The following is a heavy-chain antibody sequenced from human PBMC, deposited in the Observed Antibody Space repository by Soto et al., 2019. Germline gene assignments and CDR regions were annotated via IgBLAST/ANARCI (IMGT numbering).Heavy chain of an antibody. D-gene: IGHD3-10*01. Sequence: SETLSLTCTVSGGSISSGDYYWSWIRQPPGKGLEWIGYIYYSGSTYYNPSLKSRVTISVDTSKNQFSLKLSSVTAADTAVYYCARVLGYYYGSGSYYRWDYYYGMDVWGQGTTVTVS. CDR3: ARVLGYYYGSGSYYRWDYYYGMDV. CDR1: GGSISSGDYY. J-gene: IGHJ6*02. V-gene: IGHV4-30-4*01. CDR2: IYYSGST.